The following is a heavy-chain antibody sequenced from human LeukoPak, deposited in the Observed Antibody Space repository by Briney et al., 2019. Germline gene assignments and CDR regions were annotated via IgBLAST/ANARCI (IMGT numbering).Heavy chain of an antibody. CDR3: AREKADVPIAAADY. V-gene: IGHV4-30-4*08. J-gene: IGHJ4*02. Sequence: SETLSLTCTVSGGSISSDDYYWSWIRQPPGKGLEWIGYMYYSGSTYYNPSLKSRVTISVDTSKNQFSLKLSSVTAADTAVYYCAREKADVPIAAADYWGQGTLVTVSS. CDR1: GGSISSDDYY. CDR2: MYYSGST. D-gene: IGHD6-13*01.